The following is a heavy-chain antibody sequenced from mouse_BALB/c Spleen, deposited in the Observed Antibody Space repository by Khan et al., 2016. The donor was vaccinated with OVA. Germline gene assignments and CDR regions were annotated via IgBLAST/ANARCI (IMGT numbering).Heavy chain of an antibody. CDR3: ARHGNVAWFTY. CDR2: IDPFSGGT. J-gene: IGHJ3*01. CDR1: GYSFTSYY. V-gene: IGHV1S135*01. D-gene: IGHD2-1*01. Sequence: VQLQQSGPELMKPGASVKISCKASGYSFTSYYIHWVIQSHGKSPEWIGYIDPFSGGTTYNQKFKGKATLTADKSSSKAYIHISNLTSEDSAVYYCARHGNVAWFTYWGQGTLVTVSA.